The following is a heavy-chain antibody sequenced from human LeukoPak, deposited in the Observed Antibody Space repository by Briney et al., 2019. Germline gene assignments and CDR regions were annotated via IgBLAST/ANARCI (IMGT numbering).Heavy chain of an antibody. CDR2: IWYDGSNK. CDR3: ARDIAAAGLRAGFAFDI. D-gene: IGHD6-13*01. CDR1: AFTFNTYW. V-gene: IGHV3-33*08. Sequence: GGSLRLSCAASAFTFNTYWMHWVRQAPGKGLEWVAVIWYDGSNKYYADSVKGRFTISRDNSRNTLYLQMNSLRAEDTAVYYCARDIAAAGLRAGFAFDIWGQGTMVTVSS. J-gene: IGHJ3*02.